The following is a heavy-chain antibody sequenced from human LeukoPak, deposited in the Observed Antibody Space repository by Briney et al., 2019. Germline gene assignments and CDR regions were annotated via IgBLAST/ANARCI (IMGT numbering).Heavy chain of an antibody. CDR2: ISAYNGNT. D-gene: IGHD2-2*02. Sequence: AASVKVSCKACGYTFTSYGISWLRQAPGQGLEWMGWISAYNGNTNYAQKLQGRVTMTTDTSTSTAYMELRSLRSDDTAVYYCARALYCSSTSCYTDFDYWGQGTLVTVSS. V-gene: IGHV1-18*01. CDR3: ARALYCSSTSCYTDFDY. J-gene: IGHJ4*02. CDR1: GYTFTSYG.